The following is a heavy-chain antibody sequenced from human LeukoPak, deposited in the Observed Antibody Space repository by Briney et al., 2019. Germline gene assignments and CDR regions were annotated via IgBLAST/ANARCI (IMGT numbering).Heavy chain of an antibody. J-gene: IGHJ4*02. CDR1: GGSISSHY. V-gene: IGHV4-59*11. CDR3: ARDRYSSGWYDY. Sequence: SATLSLTCTVSGGSISSHYWSWIRQPPGKGLEWIGYIYYSGSTNYNPSLKSRVTISVDTSKNQFSLKLSSVTAADTAVYYCARDRYSSGWYDYWGQGTLVFVSS. CDR2: IYYSGST. D-gene: IGHD6-19*01.